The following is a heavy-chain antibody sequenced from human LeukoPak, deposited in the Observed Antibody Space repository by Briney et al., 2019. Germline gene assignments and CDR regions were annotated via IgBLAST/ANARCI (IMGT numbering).Heavy chain of an antibody. CDR3: ARDRPVSDAFDI. V-gene: IGHV3-66*01. Sequence: SGGSLRLSCAASGFTFSSYSMNWVRQAPGKGLEWVSVIYSGGSTYYADSVKGRFTISRDNSKNTLYLQMNSLRAEDTAVYYCARDRPVSDAFDIWGQGTMVTVSS. CDR2: IYSGGST. J-gene: IGHJ3*02. CDR1: GFTFSSYS.